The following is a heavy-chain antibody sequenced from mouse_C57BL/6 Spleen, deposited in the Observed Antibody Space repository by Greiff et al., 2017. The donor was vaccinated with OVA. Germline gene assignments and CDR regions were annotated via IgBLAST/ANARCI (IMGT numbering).Heavy chain of an antibody. CDR3: ASTAQATYYAMDY. CDR2: INPYNGGT. D-gene: IGHD3-2*02. Sequence: EVQLQQSGPVLVKPGASVKMSCKASGYTFTDYYMNWVKQSHGKSLEWIGVINPYNGGTSYNQKFKGKATLTVDKSSSTAYMDLNSLTSEDSAVYYCASTAQATYYAMDYWGQGTSVTVSS. CDR1: GYTFTDYY. V-gene: IGHV1-19*01. J-gene: IGHJ4*01.